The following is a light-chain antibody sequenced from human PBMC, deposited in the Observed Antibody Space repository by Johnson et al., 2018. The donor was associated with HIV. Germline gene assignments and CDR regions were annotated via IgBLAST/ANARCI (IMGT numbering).Light chain of an antibody. V-gene: IGLV1-51*02. CDR3: GTWDSSLSAGV. CDR2: ESN. CDR1: SSNIGNNY. Sequence: QSVLTQPPSVSAAPGQKVTISCSGSSSNIGNNYVAWYQQLPGTAPKLLIYESNKRPSGIPDRFSGSKSGTSATLVITGLQTGDEADYYCGTWDSSLSAGVFGTGTKVTVL. J-gene: IGLJ1*01.